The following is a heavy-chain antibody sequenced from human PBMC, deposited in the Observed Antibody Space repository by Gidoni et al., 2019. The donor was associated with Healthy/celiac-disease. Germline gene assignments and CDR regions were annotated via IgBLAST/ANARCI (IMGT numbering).Heavy chain of an antibody. J-gene: IGHJ4*02. D-gene: IGHD5-18*01. CDR3: AKDRGYSYGPGMDY. V-gene: IGHV3-9*01. CDR2: ISWNSGSI. Sequence: EVQLVESGGGLVQPGRSLRLSFAASGFTFDDYAMHWVRQAPGKGLEWVSGISWNSGSIGYADTVKGRFTISRDNAKNSLYLQMNSLRAEDTALYYCAKDRGYSYGPGMDYWGQGTLVTVSS. CDR1: GFTFDDYA.